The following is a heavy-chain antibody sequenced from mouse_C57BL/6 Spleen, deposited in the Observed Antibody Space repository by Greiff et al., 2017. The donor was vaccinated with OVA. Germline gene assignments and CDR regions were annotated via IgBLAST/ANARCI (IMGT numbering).Heavy chain of an antibody. Sequence: VQLMESGPGLVQPSQSLSITCTVSGFSLTSYGVHWVRQSPGKGLEWLGVIWSGGSTDYNAAFISRLSISKDNSKSQVFFKMNSLQADDTAIYCCARDYYGSSYGYFDVWGTGTTVTVSS. CDR3: ARDYYGSSYGYFDV. CDR2: IWSGGST. J-gene: IGHJ1*03. V-gene: IGHV2-2*01. CDR1: GFSLTSYG. D-gene: IGHD1-1*01.